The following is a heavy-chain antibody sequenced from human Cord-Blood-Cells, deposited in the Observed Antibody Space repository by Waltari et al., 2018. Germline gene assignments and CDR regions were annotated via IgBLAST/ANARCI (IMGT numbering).Heavy chain of an antibody. CDR3: ARGSGSYVDAFDI. Sequence: QVQLVKSGAEVQKPGSSVKVSCKASGGTFSRHAISWVRQAPGQGLEWMGGIIPIFGTANYAQKFQGRVTITADESTSTAYMELSSLRSEDTAVYYCARGSGSYVDAFDIWGQGTMVTVSS. CDR2: IIPIFGTA. V-gene: IGHV1-69*01. J-gene: IGHJ3*02. CDR1: GGTFSRHA. D-gene: IGHD1-26*01.